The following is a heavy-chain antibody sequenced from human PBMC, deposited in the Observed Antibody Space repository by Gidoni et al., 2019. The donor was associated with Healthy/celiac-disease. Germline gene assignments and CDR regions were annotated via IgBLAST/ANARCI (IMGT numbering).Heavy chain of an antibody. D-gene: IGHD4-17*01. Sequence: QVQLQESGPGLVKPSETLSLTCTVSGGSISSYYWSWIRQPPGKGLEWIGYIYYSGSTNYNPSLKSRVTISVDTSKNQFSLKLSSVTAADTAVYYCARGARTVTLDYWGQGTLVIVSS. CDR2: IYYSGST. V-gene: IGHV4-59*01. CDR1: GGSISSYY. J-gene: IGHJ4*02. CDR3: ARGARTVTLDY.